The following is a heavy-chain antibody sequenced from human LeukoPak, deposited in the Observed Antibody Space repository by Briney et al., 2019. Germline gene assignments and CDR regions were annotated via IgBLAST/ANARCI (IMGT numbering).Heavy chain of an antibody. D-gene: IGHD2-2*01. CDR3: ARGMVSRRSTSCYVFDP. V-gene: IGHV6-1*01. Sequence: SQTLSLTCAISGDSVSSNSAAWNWIRQSPSRGLEWLGRTYYRSKWYNDYAVSVKSRITINPDTSKNQFSLQLNSVTPEDTAVYYCARGMVSRRSTSCYVFDPWGQGTLVTVAS. J-gene: IGHJ5*02. CDR2: TYYRSKWYN. CDR1: GDSVSSNSAA.